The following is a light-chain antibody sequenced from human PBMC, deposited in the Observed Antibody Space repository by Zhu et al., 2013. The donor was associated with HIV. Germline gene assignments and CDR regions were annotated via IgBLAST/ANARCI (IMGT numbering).Light chain of an antibody. CDR2: ETS. Sequence: EVVLTQSPATLSLSPGERATLSCRASQSIGIYLAWYQQKPGQAPRLLIYETSIRATGIPARFSGSGSGTDFTLTVSSLEPEDFAVYYCQQRTSWPPSFSFGQGTKLEI. CDR3: QQRTSWPPSFS. J-gene: IGKJ2*03. V-gene: IGKV3-11*01. CDR1: QSIGIY.